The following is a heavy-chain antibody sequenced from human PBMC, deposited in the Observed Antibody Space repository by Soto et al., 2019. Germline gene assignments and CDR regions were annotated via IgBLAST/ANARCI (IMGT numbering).Heavy chain of an antibody. CDR3: ARASGLWYPFDY. CDR2: IYWNDDE. J-gene: IGHJ4*02. Sequence: SGPTLVNPTQTLTLTCTFSGFSLSTRGVGVGWVRQPPGKALEWLGVIYWNDDERHSPSLKSRLTITKDTSKNQVVLTMTNMDPVDTGTYYCARASGLWYPFDYWGQGTLVTVSS. CDR1: GFSLSTRGVG. D-gene: IGHD2-15*01. V-gene: IGHV2-5*01.